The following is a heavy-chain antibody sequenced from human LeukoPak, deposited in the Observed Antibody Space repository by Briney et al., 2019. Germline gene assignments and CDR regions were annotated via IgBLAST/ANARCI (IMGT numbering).Heavy chain of an antibody. CDR3: AKQLWYYFDY. CDR1: GFTFSIYA. V-gene: IGHV3-23*01. CDR2: ISGSGGST. J-gene: IGHJ4*02. D-gene: IGHD5-18*01. Sequence: GGSLRLSCAASGFTFSIYAMSWVRQAAGKGLEWVSAISGSGGSTYYADSVTGRFTISRDNSRNTLYLQMDSLRAEDTAVYYGAKQLWYYFDYWGQGTLVTVSS.